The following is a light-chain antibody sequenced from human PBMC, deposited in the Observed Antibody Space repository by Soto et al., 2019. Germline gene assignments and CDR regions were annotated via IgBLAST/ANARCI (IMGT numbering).Light chain of an antibody. CDR2: GAS. V-gene: IGKV3-20*01. CDR3: QQYGSSPWT. CDR1: QSVSSSY. J-gene: IGKJ1*01. Sequence: EIVLTQSPGTLSLSPGERATLSRRASQSVSSSYLAWYQQEPGQAPRLLIYGASSRATGIPDRFSGSGSGTDFTLTISRLEPEDFAVYYCQQYGSSPWTFGQGTKVEIK.